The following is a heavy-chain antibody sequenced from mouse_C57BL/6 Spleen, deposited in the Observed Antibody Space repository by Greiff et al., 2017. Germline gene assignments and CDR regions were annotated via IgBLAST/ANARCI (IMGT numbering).Heavy chain of an antibody. J-gene: IGHJ4*01. D-gene: IGHD1-1*01. CDR1: GYTFTSSW. CDR2: IYPGSGST. V-gene: IGHV1-55*01. CDR3: ARERGITTVVADYAMDY. Sequence: QVQLKQPGAELVKPGASVKMSCKASGYTFTSSWITWVKQRPGQGLEWIGDIYPGSGSTNYNEKFKSKATLTVDPSSSTAYMQLSSLTSEDSAVYYCARERGITTVVADYAMDYWGQGTSVTVSS.